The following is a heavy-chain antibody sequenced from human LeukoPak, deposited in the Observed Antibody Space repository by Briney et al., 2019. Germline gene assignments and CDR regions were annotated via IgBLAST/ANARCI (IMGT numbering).Heavy chain of an antibody. D-gene: IGHD3-10*01. Sequence: GESLRPSCGASGLTVSSYGMSWVRQAPGKGLEWVSTIIGSAVNTYYADSVKGRFTISRDDSKNTVYLQMNSLRAEDTAVYSCAKYTSGTSYRGLDQWGQGTLVTVSS. CDR3: AKYTSGTSYRGLDQ. J-gene: IGHJ4*02. V-gene: IGHV3-23*01. CDR2: IIGSAVNT. CDR1: GLTVSSYG.